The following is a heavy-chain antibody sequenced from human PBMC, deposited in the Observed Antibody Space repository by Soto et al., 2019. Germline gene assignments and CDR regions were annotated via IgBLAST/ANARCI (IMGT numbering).Heavy chain of an antibody. CDR1: GGSISSGGYY. CDR3: ASGPTIFGVGDYYYYYMVV. CDR2: IYYSGST. J-gene: IGHJ6*03. V-gene: IGHV4-31*03. D-gene: IGHD3-3*01. Sequence: SETLSLTCTVSGGSISSGGYYWSWIRQHPGKGLEWIGYIYYSGSTYYNPSLKSRVTISVDTSKNQFSLKLSSVTAADTAVYYCASGPTIFGVGDYYYYYMVVWGKGTTVTVSS.